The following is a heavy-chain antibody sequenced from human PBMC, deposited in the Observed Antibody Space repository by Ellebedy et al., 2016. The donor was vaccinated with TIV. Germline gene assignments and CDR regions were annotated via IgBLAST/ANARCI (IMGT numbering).Heavy chain of an antibody. Sequence: GESLKISCAASGFTFSSYAMSWVRQAPGKGLEWVSAISGSGGSTYYADFVKGRFTISRDNSKNTLYLQMNSLRAEDTAVYYCAKADYGGGDYWGQGTLVTVSS. CDR2: ISGSGGST. CDR3: AKADYGGGDY. CDR1: GFTFSSYA. D-gene: IGHD4-23*01. J-gene: IGHJ4*02. V-gene: IGHV3-23*01.